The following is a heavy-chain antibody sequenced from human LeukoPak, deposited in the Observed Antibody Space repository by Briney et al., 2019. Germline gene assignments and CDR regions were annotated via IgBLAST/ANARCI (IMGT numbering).Heavy chain of an antibody. CDR1: GGTFSSYA. D-gene: IGHD6-13*01. J-gene: IGHJ4*02. V-gene: IGHV1-69*05. CDR3: AAAGRDSSGWYWWYFDY. CDR2: IIPLFGTA. Sequence: SVKVSCKASGGTFSSYAISWVRQAPAHGLEWMGRIIPLFGTANYAQKFQGRVTITTDESTSTAYMELSSLRSEDTAVYYWAAAGRDSSGWYWWYFDYWGQGTLVTVSS.